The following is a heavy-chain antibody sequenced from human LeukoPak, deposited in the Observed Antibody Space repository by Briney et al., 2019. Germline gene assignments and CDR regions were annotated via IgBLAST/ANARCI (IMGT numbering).Heavy chain of an antibody. J-gene: IGHJ3*01. D-gene: IGHD1-26*01. CDR2: IYPGDSGP. CDR3: GMSGDRVPLQDDVFDV. Sequence: PGESLKISCKVSGYSFTSYCIGWVRQMPGKGLEWMGIIYPGDSGPTYSPSFQGQVTISVDKSINTAYLQWSSLQASDTAMYYCGMSGDRVPLQDDVFDVWAKGQWSPSLQ. CDR1: GYSFTSYC. V-gene: IGHV5-51*01.